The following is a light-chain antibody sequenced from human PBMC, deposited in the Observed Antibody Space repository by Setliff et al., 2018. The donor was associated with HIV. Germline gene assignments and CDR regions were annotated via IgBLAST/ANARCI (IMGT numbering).Light chain of an antibody. J-gene: IGLJ1*01. V-gene: IGLV2-14*03. CDR3: KTYTGSSPLEV. Sequence: QSALTQPASVSGSPGQSITISCTGTSIGTYNYVSWYQQHPGKAPKLMIYDVNERPSGISRRFSGSKSGNTASLTISGLQAEDEADYYCKTYTGSSPLEVFGTGTKGTVL. CDR1: SIGTYNY. CDR2: DVN.